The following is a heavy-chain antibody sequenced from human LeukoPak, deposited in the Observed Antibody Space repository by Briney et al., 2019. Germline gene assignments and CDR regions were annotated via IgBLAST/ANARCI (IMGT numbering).Heavy chain of an antibody. J-gene: IGHJ5*02. CDR1: GYTLTELS. D-gene: IGHD6-13*01. CDR2: FDPEDGET. CDR3: ATAPHEEYSSSWYVGWFDP. Sequence: ASVKVSCKVSGYTLTELSMHWVRQAPGKGLEWMGGFDPEDGETIYAQKFQGRVTMTEDTSTDTAYMELSSLRSEDTAVYYCATAPHEEYSSSWYVGWFDPWGQGTLVTVSS. V-gene: IGHV1-24*01.